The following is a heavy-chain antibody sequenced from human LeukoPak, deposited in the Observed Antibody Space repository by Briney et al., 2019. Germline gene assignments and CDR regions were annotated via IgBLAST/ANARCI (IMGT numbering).Heavy chain of an antibody. D-gene: IGHD2-15*01. Sequence: GGSLRLSYAASGFTFSSSAMSWVRQAPGKGLEWVSAISNNGGYTYYADSVQGRFTISRDNSKSTLCLQMNSLRAEDTAVYYCAKQLGYCSDGSCYFPYWGQGTLVTVSS. V-gene: IGHV3-23*01. CDR2: ISNNGGYT. J-gene: IGHJ4*02. CDR3: AKQLGYCSDGSCYFPY. CDR1: GFTFSSSA.